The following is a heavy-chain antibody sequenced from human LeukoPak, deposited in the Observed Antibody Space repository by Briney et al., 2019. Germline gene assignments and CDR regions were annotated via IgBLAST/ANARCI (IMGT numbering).Heavy chain of an antibody. Sequence: PGGSLRLSCAASGFTVSSNYMSWVRQAPGKGLEWVSVIYSCGSTYYADSVKGRFTISRDNSKNTLYLQMNSLRADDTAVYYCARDRPIAVAGTLKFDYWGQGTLVTVSS. CDR2: IYSCGST. V-gene: IGHV3-53*05. CDR3: ARDRPIAVAGTLKFDY. CDR1: GFTVSSNY. D-gene: IGHD6-19*01. J-gene: IGHJ4*02.